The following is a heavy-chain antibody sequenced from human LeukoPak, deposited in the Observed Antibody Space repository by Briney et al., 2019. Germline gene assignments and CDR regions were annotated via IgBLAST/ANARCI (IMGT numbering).Heavy chain of an antibody. CDR3: ASRYCSSTSCSNDAFDI. J-gene: IGHJ3*02. CDR1: GFTFTGYY. CDR2: INPNSGGT. D-gene: IGHD2-2*01. V-gene: IGHV1-2*02. Sequence: ASVKVSCKASGFTFTGYYMQWVRQAPGQGLEWMGWINPNSGGTNYAQKFQGRVTMTRDTSISTAYMELSRLRSDETAVYYCASRYCSSTSCSNDAFDIWGQGTMVTVSS.